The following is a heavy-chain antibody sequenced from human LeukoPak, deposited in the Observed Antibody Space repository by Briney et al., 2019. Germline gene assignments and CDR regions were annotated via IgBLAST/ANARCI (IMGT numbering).Heavy chain of an antibody. J-gene: IGHJ2*01. V-gene: IGHV4-59*01. D-gene: IGHD2-15*01. Sequence: SESLSLTCTVSGDSISSWYGSWIRQPPGKGLEWIGYIYYSGTTYYNPSLKSRVSISFDTSKNQFSLKLSSVTAADTAVYYCARVGYCSHGSCLRLDWYFDLWGRGSLVTVSS. CDR3: ARVGYCSHGSCLRLDWYFDL. CDR1: GDSISSWY. CDR2: IYYSGTT.